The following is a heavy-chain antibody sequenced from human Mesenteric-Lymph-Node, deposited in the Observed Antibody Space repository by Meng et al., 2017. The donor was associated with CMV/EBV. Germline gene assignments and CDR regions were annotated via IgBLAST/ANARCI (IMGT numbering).Heavy chain of an antibody. CDR3: ARHQRWLKSEGGFNY. J-gene: IGHJ4*02. V-gene: IGHV4-34*01. CDR1: GGSFSGYY. D-gene: IGHD4-23*01. Sequence: QVHVQQWGAGLLMPSETLPLTCAVYGGSFSGYYWSWIRQPPGKGLEWIGEINHSGSTNYNPSLKSRVTISVDTSKNQFSLKLSSVTAADTAVYYCARHQRWLKSEGGFNYWGQGTLVTVSS. CDR2: INHSGST.